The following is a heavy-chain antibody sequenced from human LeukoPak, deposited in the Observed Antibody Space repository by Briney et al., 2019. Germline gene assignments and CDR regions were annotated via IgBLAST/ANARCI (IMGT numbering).Heavy chain of an antibody. V-gene: IGHV5-51*01. CDR3: ARQGSIAAAGLGLWCDP. CDR1: GYSFTSYW. D-gene: IGHD6-13*01. J-gene: IGHJ5*02. Sequence: PGESLKISCKGSGYSFTSYWIGWVRQMPGKGLEWMGIIYPGDSDTRYSPSFQGQVTISADKSISTAYLQWSSLKASDTAMYYCARQGSIAAAGLGLWCDPWGQGTLVTVSS. CDR2: IYPGDSDT.